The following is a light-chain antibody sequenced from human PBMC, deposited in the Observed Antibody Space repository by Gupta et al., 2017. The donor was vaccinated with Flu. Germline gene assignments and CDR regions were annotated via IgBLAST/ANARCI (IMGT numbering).Light chain of an antibody. CDR2: EVN. V-gene: IGLV2-23*02. CDR1: GSYVGSYNL. Sequence: SPLPPAPSVSRSPGQSITFSCPGTGSYVGSYNLVSWYQQHTGKAPKVIIYEVNKRPAGVSDRVSGSKSGNTAALTSSGLQDEDETDYDCCADAGSSTFYVFGTGTKVTVL. CDR3: CADAGSSTFYV. J-gene: IGLJ1*01.